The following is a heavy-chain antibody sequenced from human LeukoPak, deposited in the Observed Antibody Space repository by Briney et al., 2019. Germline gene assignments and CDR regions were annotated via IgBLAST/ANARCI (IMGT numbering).Heavy chain of an antibody. Sequence: QPGGSLRLSCAASGFTFSTYAMHWVRQAPGKGLEWVAVISYDGSDKYFADSVKGRFTISRDYSKNTLYLEMNSLRTEDTAVYYCARITCSSSSCYSQRFDYWGQGTLVTVSS. CDR2: ISYDGSDK. CDR3: ARITCSSSSCYSQRFDY. CDR1: GFTFSTYA. D-gene: IGHD2-2*01. V-gene: IGHV3-30-3*01. J-gene: IGHJ4*02.